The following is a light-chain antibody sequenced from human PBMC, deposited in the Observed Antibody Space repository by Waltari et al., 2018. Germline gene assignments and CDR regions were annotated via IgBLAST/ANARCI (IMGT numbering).Light chain of an antibody. Sequence: QSALTQPPSASGSPGQSVAISCTGTSSDVGGYNYVSWYQQHPGKAPKLMSYEVTKRPSGGPGRFSGSKSGNTASLTVSGLQAEDEADYYCSSYAGSNNVFGTGTKVTVL. CDR2: EVT. V-gene: IGLV2-8*01. CDR1: SSDVGGYNY. J-gene: IGLJ1*01. CDR3: SSYAGSNNV.